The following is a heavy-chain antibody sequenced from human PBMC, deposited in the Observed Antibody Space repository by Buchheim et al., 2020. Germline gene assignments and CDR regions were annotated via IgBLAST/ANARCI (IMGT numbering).Heavy chain of an antibody. CDR1: GFTFSDYG. V-gene: IGHV3-33*01. CDR3: ARVTTVTTIYGMDV. Sequence: QVQLVESGGGVVQPGKSLRLSCAASGFTFSDYGMHWVRQAPGKGLEWVAVIWNDGSNQYYADSVKGRFTISRDISKNTVYLQMNSLRAEDTAVYYCARVTTVTTIYGMDVWGQGTT. J-gene: IGHJ6*02. CDR2: IWNDGSNQ. D-gene: IGHD4-17*01.